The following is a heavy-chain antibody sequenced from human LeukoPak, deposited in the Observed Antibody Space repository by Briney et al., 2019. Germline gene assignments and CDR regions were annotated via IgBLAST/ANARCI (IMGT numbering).Heavy chain of an antibody. CDR1: GFTFSRYA. CDR2: IWYDGSYK. Sequence: GGSLRLSCAASGFTFSRYAMSWVRQAPGKGLEWVAVIWYDGSYKYYADSVKGRFTISRDNSNSTLYLQMNSLRAEDTAVYFCAREKSTSCYYFDYWGQGTLVTVSS. V-gene: IGHV3-33*08. D-gene: IGHD2-2*01. J-gene: IGHJ4*02. CDR3: AREKSTSCYYFDY.